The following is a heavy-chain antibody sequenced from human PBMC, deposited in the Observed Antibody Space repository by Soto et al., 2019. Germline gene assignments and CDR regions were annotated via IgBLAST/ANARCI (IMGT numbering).Heavy chain of an antibody. CDR1: GFTFSSYA. Sequence: EVQLLESGGGLVQTGGSLRLSCAASGFTFSSYAMSWVRQAPGKGLEWVSAISGSGGSTYYADSVKGRFTISRDNSKNTLYLQMNSLRAEDTAVYYCARSPGIAVAGTDYWGQGTLVTVSS. CDR3: ARSPGIAVAGTDY. J-gene: IGHJ4*02. V-gene: IGHV3-23*01. D-gene: IGHD6-19*01. CDR2: ISGSGGST.